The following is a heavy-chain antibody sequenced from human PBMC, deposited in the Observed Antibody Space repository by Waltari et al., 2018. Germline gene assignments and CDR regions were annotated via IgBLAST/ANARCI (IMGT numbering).Heavy chain of an antibody. V-gene: IGHV4-39*01. CDR3: ATYIGASVGTAAFDV. J-gene: IGHJ3*01. Sequence: QLQLQESGPGLVKPSETLSLTCSVPGVSITRTRHYWGWTRQPPGQGLEWFGTMSYTGATYSSPSLQSRVTISRDTSKNQLSLKLGSVTAADTAVYYCATYIGASVGTAAFDVWGQGTMVTVSS. CDR2: MSYTGAT. CDR1: GVSITRTRHY. D-gene: IGHD5-12*01.